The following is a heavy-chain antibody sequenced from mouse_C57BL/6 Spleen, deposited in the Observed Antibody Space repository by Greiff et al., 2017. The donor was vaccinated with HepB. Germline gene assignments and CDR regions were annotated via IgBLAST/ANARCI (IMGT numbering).Heavy chain of an antibody. J-gene: IGHJ3*01. D-gene: IGHD2-3*01. CDR2: ISSGSSTI. CDR3: AKKGGYYEAWFAY. CDR1: GFTFSDYG. V-gene: IGHV5-17*01. Sequence: EVKLMESGGGLVKPGGSLKLSCAASGFTFSDYGMHWVRQAPEKGLEWVAYISSGSSTIYYADTVKGRFTISRDNAKNTLFLQMTSLRSEDTAMYYGAKKGGYYEAWFAYWGQGTLVTVSA.